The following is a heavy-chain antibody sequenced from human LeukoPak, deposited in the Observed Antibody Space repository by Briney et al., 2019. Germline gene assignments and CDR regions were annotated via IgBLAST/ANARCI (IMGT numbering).Heavy chain of an antibody. CDR2: INPNSGGT. CDR3: ARDQGSSSWRAYYYYYYYMDV. J-gene: IGHJ6*03. Sequence: GASVKVSCKASRYTFTGYYMHWVRQAPGQGLDWMGWINPNSGGTNYAQKFQGRVTMTRDTSISTAYMELTRLTSDDTAVYYCARDQGSSSWRAYYYYYYYMDVWGKGTTVTTSS. D-gene: IGHD6-13*01. V-gene: IGHV1-2*02. CDR1: RYTFTGYY.